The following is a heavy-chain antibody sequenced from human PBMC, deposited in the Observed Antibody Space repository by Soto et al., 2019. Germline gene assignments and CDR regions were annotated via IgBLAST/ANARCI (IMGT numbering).Heavy chain of an antibody. D-gene: IGHD6-13*01. Sequence: GGSLRLSCAASGFTFSSYAMSWVRQAPGKGLEWVSAISGSGGSTYYADSVKGRFTISRDNSKNTRYRQMNSVRAEDRALYYCPKLKPVRHQPATLLPIAAAGHDYYYYYGMDVWGQGTTVTVSS. CDR1: GFTFSSYA. CDR2: ISGSGGST. CDR3: PKLKPVRHQPATLLPIAAAGHDYYYYYGMDV. V-gene: IGHV3-23*01. J-gene: IGHJ6*02.